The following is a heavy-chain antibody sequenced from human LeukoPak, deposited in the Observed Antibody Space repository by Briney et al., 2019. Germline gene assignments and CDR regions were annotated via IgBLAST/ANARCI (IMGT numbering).Heavy chain of an antibody. Sequence: PSETLSLTCTVSGGSITNFYWSWIRQPPGKRPEWIGYIYASGSTNYNPSLRGRVTISIDTSRNQFSLRLNSVTAADTAVYYCARDRGRYFDYWGRGTLVTVSS. CDR1: GGSITNFY. D-gene: IGHD3-10*01. CDR3: ARDRGRYFDY. CDR2: IYASGST. J-gene: IGHJ4*02. V-gene: IGHV4-59*01.